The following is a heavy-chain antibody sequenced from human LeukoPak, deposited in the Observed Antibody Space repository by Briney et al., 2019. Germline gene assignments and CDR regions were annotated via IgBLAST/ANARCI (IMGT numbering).Heavy chain of an antibody. CDR1: GGSISSY. CDR3: ARGGRSAPGYYYYYYMDV. V-gene: IGHV4-4*07. J-gene: IGHJ6*03. D-gene: IGHD1-14*01. CDR2: IYGSGTT. Sequence: PSETLSLTCTVSGGSISSYWSWIRQPAGKGLEWIGRIYGSGTTTYNPSLKSRVSMSIDTSKNQFSLKLMSVTAADTAVYYCARGGRSAPGYYYYYYMDVWGKGTTVTVSS.